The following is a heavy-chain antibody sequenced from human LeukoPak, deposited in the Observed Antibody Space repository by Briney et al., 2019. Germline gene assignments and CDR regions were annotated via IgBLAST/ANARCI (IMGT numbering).Heavy chain of an antibody. V-gene: IGHV3-9*01. CDR2: ISWNSGSI. CDR3: AKGRDKYQLLSKNWFDP. D-gene: IGHD2-2*01. Sequence: GGSLRLSCAASGFTFDDYAMHWVRQAPGKGLEWVSGISWNSGSIGYADSVKGRFTISRDNAKNSLYLQMNSLRAEDTALYYCAKGRDKYQLLSKNWFDPWGQGTLVTASS. CDR1: GFTFDDYA. J-gene: IGHJ5*02.